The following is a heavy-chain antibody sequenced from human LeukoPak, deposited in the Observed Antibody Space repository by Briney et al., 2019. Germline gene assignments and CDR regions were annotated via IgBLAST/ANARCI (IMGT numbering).Heavy chain of an antibody. Sequence: SVKVSCKASGGTFISYAISWVRQAPGQGLEWMGRIIPIFGTANYAQKFQGRVTITTDESTSTAYMELSSLRSEDTAVYYCATIPLDGLAVVGPRFDYWGQGTLVTVSS. V-gene: IGHV1-69*05. J-gene: IGHJ4*02. D-gene: IGHD6-19*01. CDR2: IIPIFGTA. CDR1: GGTFISYA. CDR3: ATIPLDGLAVVGPRFDY.